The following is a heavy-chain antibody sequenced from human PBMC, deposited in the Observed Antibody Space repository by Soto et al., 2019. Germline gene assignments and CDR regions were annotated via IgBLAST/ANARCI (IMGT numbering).Heavy chain of an antibody. J-gene: IGHJ4*02. V-gene: IGHV3-9*01. CDR3: AKDMSDILTGSDY. D-gene: IGHD3-9*01. CDR2: ISWNSGSI. Sequence: GWSLRLSCAASGFPFSDYVMHWVRQAPGKGLEWVAGISWNSGSIGYADSVKGRFTISRDNAKNSLYLQMNSLRAEDTALYYCAKDMSDILTGSDYWGQGTLVTVSS. CDR1: GFPFSDYV.